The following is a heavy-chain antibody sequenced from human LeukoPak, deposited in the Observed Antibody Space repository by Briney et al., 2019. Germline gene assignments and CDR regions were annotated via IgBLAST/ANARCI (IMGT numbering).Heavy chain of an antibody. D-gene: IGHD2-15*01. Sequence: SETLSLTCAVYGGSFSGYYWSWIRQPPGKGLEWIGEINHSGSTYYNPSLKSRVTISVDTSKNQFSLKLSSVTAADTAVYYCAREVGGYCSGGSCYSNTKNDYWGQGTLVTVSS. CDR2: INHSGST. CDR1: GGSFSGYY. J-gene: IGHJ4*02. CDR3: AREVGGYCSGGSCYSNTKNDY. V-gene: IGHV4-34*01.